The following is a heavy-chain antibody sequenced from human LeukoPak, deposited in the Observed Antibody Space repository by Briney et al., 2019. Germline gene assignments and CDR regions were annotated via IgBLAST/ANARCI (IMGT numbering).Heavy chain of an antibody. CDR2: INSDGSST. V-gene: IGHV3-74*01. D-gene: IGHD2-21*02. CDR1: GFTFSSYW. Sequence: GGSLRLSCAASGFTFSSYWMHWVRQAPGKGLVWDSRINSDGSSTSYADSVKGRFTISRDNSKNTVDLQMNSLRVEDTAVYFCAKDKDTPATAQPQRGYFESWGQGTLVTVSS. CDR3: AKDKDTPATAQPQRGYFES. J-gene: IGHJ4*02.